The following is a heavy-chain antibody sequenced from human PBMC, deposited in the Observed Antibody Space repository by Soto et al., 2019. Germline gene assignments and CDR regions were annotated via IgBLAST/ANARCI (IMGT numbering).Heavy chain of an antibody. V-gene: IGHV3-30*18. CDR3: ANGGGPNYCGMDV. Sequence: QVQLVESGGGVVQPGRSLRLSCAASGFTFSSYGMHWVRQAPGKGLEWVAVISYDGSNKYYADSVKGRFTISRDNSKNTLYLQMNSLSAEDTAVYYCANGGGPNYCGMDVWGQGTPVTVSS. J-gene: IGHJ6*02. CDR2: ISYDGSNK. CDR1: GFTFSSYG. D-gene: IGHD2-15*01.